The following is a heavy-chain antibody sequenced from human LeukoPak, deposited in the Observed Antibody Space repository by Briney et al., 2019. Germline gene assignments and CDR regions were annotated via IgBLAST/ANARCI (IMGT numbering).Heavy chain of an antibody. CDR1: GFSFSSYE. Sequence: GGSLRLSCAASGFSFSSYEMNWVRQASGKGLEWVGRIRSKANSYATAYAASVKGRFTISRDDSKNTAYLQMNSLKTEDTAVYYCTSPGSYYYYMDVWGKGTTVTISS. D-gene: IGHD1-14*01. V-gene: IGHV3-73*01. CDR2: IRSKANSYAT. J-gene: IGHJ6*03. CDR3: TSPGSYYYYMDV.